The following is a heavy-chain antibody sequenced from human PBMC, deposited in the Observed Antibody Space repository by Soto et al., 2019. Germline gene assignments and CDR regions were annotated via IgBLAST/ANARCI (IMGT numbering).Heavy chain of an antibody. J-gene: IGHJ4*02. CDR2: ISGSGGST. D-gene: IGHD3-3*01. V-gene: IGHV3-23*01. Sequence: GSLRLSCAASGFTFSSYAMSWVRQAPGKGLEWVSAISGSGGSTYYADSVKGRFTISRDNSKNTLYLQMNSLRAEDTAVYYCAKGINYDFWSGYYSWGQGTLVTVSS. CDR3: AKGINYDFWSGYYS. CDR1: GFTFSSYA.